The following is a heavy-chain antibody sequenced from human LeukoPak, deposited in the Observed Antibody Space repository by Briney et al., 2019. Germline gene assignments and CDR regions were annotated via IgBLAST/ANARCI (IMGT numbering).Heavy chain of an antibody. J-gene: IGHJ5*02. CDR1: GGSISSYY. CDR3: ARHHSPLTMVRAPFDP. V-gene: IGHV4-59*08. D-gene: IGHD3-10*01. Sequence: SETLSLTCTVSGGSISSYYWSWIRQPPGKGLEWIGYIYYSGSTNYNPSLKSRVTISVDTSKNQFSLKLSSVTAADTAVYYCARHHSPLTMVRAPFDPWGQGTLVTVSS. CDR2: IYYSGST.